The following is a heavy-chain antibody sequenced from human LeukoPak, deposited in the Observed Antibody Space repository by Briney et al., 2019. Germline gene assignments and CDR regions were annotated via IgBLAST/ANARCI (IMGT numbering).Heavy chain of an antibody. V-gene: IGHV4-59*01. CDR3: ARERELWFGELLIVWFDP. D-gene: IGHD3-10*01. CDR2: IYYSGST. Sequence: SETLSLTCTVSGGSISSYYWSWIRQPPGKGLEWIGYIYYSGSTNYNPSLKSRVTISVDTPKNQFSLKLSSVTAADTAVYYCARERELWFGELLIVWFDPWGQGTLVTVSS. CDR1: GGSISSYY. J-gene: IGHJ5*02.